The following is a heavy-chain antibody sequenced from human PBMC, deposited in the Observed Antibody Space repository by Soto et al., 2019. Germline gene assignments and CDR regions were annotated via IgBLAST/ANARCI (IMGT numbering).Heavy chain of an antibody. CDR2: ISYDGSNK. D-gene: IGHD5-18*01. CDR3: ARAGYSYGPYYYGMDV. CDR1: GFTFSSYA. V-gene: IGHV3-30-3*01. Sequence: SLRLSCAASGFTFSSYAMHWVRQAPGKGLEWVAVISYDGSNKYYADSVKGRFTISRDNSKNTLYLQMNSLRAEDTAVYYCARAGYSYGPYYYGMDVWGQGTTVTVSS. J-gene: IGHJ6*02.